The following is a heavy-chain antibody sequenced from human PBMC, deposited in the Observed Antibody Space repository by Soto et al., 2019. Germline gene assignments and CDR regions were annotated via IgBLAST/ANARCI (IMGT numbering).Heavy chain of an antibody. CDR2: IYWDDDK. CDR3: VHRHVSKSSGSWTD. CDR1: GLSLSSNGVG. V-gene: IGHV2-5*05. Sequence: QITLKESGPTLVKPTQTLTLTCTFSGLSLSSNGVGVGWIRQPPGKALEWLAVIYWDDDKRYGPSLKSRLTTXKXTXXNQVVLTVTNMDPVDTATDYCVHRHVSKSSGSWTDWGQGTLVTVSS. J-gene: IGHJ4*02. D-gene: IGHD1-26*01.